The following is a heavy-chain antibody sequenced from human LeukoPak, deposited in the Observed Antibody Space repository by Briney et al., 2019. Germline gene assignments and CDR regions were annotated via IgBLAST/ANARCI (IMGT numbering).Heavy chain of an antibody. CDR2: IYYSGST. J-gene: IGHJ4*02. D-gene: IGHD3-22*01. CDR1: GGSISSGGYS. Sequence: SETLSLTCAVSGGSISSGGYSWSWIRQPPGKGLEWIGYIYYSGSTYYNPSLKSRVTISVDTSKNQFSLKLSSVTAADTAVYYCARRYYYDSSGWDWGQGTLVTVSS. V-gene: IGHV4-30-4*07. CDR3: ARRYYYDSSGWD.